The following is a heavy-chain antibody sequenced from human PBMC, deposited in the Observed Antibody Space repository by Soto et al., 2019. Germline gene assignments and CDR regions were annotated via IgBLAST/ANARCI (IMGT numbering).Heavy chain of an antibody. J-gene: IGHJ3*02. CDR3: AKDDGPGFRYNWNQDAFDI. CDR1: GFTFSSYS. Sequence: QPGGSLRLSCAASGFTFSSYSMHWFRQAPGKGLEWVAVISYDGSNKYYADSVKGRLTISRDNSKNTLYLQMNSLRAEDTAVYYCAKDDGPGFRYNWNQDAFDIWGQGTMVTVSS. D-gene: IGHD1-20*01. V-gene: IGHV3-30*18. CDR2: ISYDGSNK.